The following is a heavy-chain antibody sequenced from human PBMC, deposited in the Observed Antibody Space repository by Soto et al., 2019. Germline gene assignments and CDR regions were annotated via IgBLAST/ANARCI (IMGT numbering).Heavy chain of an antibody. J-gene: IGHJ4*02. CDR3: ARGGTARYYFDC. Sequence: ASVKISCKASGYTFTSYDINWVRQATGQGLEWMGWMNPNSGNTGYAQKFQGRVTMTRNTSISTAYMELSSLRSEDTAVYYCARGGTARYYFDCWGQGTLVTVS. D-gene: IGHD6-6*01. CDR2: MNPNSGNT. CDR1: GYTFTSYD. V-gene: IGHV1-8*01.